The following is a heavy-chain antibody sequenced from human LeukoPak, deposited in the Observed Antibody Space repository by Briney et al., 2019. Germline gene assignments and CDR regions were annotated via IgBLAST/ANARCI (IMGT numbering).Heavy chain of an antibody. CDR3: ARVRGEPHFDY. V-gene: IGHV3-73*01. CDR2: IRSKANSYAT. D-gene: IGHD1-26*01. Sequence: GGSLRLSCAASGFTFSGSAMHWVRQASGKGLEWVGRIRSKANSYATAYAASVKGRFTISRDDSKNTAYLQMNSLKTEDTAVYYCARVRGEPHFDYWGQGTLVTVSS. J-gene: IGHJ4*02. CDR1: GFTFSGSA.